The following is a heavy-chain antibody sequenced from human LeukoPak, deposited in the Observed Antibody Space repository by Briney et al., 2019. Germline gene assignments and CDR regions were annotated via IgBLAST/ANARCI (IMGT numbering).Heavy chain of an antibody. CDR2: INPNSGGT. CDR1: GYTFTGYY. J-gene: IGHJ4*02. V-gene: IGHV1-2*02. Sequence: ASVKVSCKASGYTFTGYYMHWVRQAPGQGLEWMGWINPNSGGTNYAQKFQGRVTMTRDTSISTAYMELSRLRSDDTAVYYCARECSAASCYDYWGQGTLVTASS. CDR3: ARECSAASCYDY. D-gene: IGHD2-15*01.